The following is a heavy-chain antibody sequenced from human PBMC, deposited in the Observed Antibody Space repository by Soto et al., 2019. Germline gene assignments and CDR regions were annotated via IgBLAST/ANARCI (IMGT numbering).Heavy chain of an antibody. CDR1: GYTFTTYG. Sequence: SSVKVSCKASGYTFTTYGISWVRQAPGQGLEWMGWISAYSGNTNYAQILQGRVTMTTDTSTSTAYMELRSLTSDDTALYYCARATITMMLDWGQGTLVTVSS. V-gene: IGHV1-18*01. J-gene: IGHJ4*02. D-gene: IGHD3-22*01. CDR3: ARATITMMLD. CDR2: ISAYSGNT.